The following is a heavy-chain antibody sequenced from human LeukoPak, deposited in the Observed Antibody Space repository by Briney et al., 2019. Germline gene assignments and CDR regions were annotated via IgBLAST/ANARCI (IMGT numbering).Heavy chain of an antibody. D-gene: IGHD5-12*01. J-gene: IGHJ5*02. Sequence: SETLSLTCTVSSVSISTYYWSWIRQPPGKGLEWIGYIYYKGSTNYNPSLRSRVTISFDTPKNQFSLKLSSVTAADTAVYYCARSGRPTSWFDPWGQGTLVTVSS. CDR2: IYYKGST. CDR1: SVSISTYY. V-gene: IGHV4-59*01. CDR3: ARSGRPTSWFDP.